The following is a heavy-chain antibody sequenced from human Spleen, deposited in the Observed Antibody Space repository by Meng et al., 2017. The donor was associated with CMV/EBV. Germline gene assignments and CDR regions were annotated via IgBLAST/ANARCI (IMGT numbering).Heavy chain of an antibody. J-gene: IGHJ4*02. CDR2: INHGGST. Sequence: DSYWSWIRQPPGKGLEWIGEINHGGSTNYTPSLKSRVTISVDTSKNQFSLKLSSVTAADTAVYYCARVPSLGYCSSTSCPRGTYFDYWGQGTLVTVSS. D-gene: IGHD2-2*01. CDR1: DSY. V-gene: IGHV4-34*01. CDR3: ARVPSLGYCSSTSCPRGTYFDY.